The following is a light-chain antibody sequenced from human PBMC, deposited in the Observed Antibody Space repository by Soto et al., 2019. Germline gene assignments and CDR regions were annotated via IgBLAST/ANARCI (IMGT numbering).Light chain of an antibody. J-gene: IGKJ4*01. CDR3: QQYNSYPP. Sequence: IRMTPSASTLSTSVVTRVTITCRASQSVRYWVAWYQKKPGKAPNLLIYDASILASGVPSRFSGGGFGTEFTLNISSLRPDDFATYYCQQYNSYPPFGGGSKVDIK. CDR1: QSVRYW. V-gene: IGKV1-5*01. CDR2: DAS.